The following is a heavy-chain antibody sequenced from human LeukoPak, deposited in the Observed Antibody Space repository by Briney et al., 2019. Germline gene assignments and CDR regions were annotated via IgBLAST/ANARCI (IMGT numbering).Heavy chain of an antibody. Sequence: PSETLSLTCTVSGYSIRSGYHWSWIRQPPGKGLEWLGSIYQSGSTYDNPSLKSRVTLSVDTSRTQFSLEMTSVTAADTAVYYCARVKVVGGNYMDVWGKGTTVTVSS. D-gene: IGHD2-15*01. CDR2: IYQSGST. CDR3: ARVKVVGGNYMDV. J-gene: IGHJ6*03. CDR1: GYSIRSGYH. V-gene: IGHV4-38-2*02.